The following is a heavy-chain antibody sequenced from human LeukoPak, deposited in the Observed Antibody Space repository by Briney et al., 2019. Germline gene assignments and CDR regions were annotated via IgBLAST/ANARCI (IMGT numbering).Heavy chain of an antibody. CDR1: GFTFSTYA. V-gene: IGHV3-23*01. CDR2: ISGSGGST. J-gene: IGHJ4*02. D-gene: IGHD2-15*01. Sequence: GGSLRLSCAASGFTFSTYAMTWVRQAPGKGLEWVSVISGSGGSTYYADSVEGRFTLSRDNSKDTLYLQMNSLRAEDTAVYYCAKSIGGVVVVAADYWGQGTLVTVSS. CDR3: AKSIGGVVVVAADY.